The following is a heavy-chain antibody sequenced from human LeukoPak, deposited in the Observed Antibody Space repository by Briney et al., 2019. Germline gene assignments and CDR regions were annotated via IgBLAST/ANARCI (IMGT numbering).Heavy chain of an antibody. V-gene: IGHV6-1*01. CDR1: GDSVSSKSGG. J-gene: IGHJ5*01. CDR2: TYYTSKWYN. CDR3: AREQLWSGPNRFDS. D-gene: IGHD3-10*02. Sequence: SQSLSLTCGISGDSVSSKSGGWNWIRQSPSRGLEWLGRTYYTSKWYNEYAVSMKSRITINSDTSKNQLSLHLDSVTPEDTAVYYCAREQLWSGPNRFDSWGQGTLVTVSS.